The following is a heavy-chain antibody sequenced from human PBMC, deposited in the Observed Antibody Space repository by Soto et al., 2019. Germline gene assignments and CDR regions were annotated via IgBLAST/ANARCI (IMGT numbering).Heavy chain of an antibody. CDR1: GFAFRTYW. CDR2: ISGSGGST. CDR3: AKSRFLEWLLFDY. J-gene: IGHJ4*02. Sequence: PGGSLRLSCAASGFAFRTYWMSWVRQAPGKGLEWVSAISGSGGSTYYADSVKGRFTISRDNSKNTLYLQMNSLRAEDTAVYYCAKSRFLEWLLFDYWGQGTLVTVSS. V-gene: IGHV3-23*01. D-gene: IGHD3-3*01.